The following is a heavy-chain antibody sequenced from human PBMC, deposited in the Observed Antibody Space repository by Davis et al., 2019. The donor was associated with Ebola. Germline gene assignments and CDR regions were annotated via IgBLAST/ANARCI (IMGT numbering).Heavy chain of an antibody. V-gene: IGHV1-18*01. CDR3: ARSVDDILTGYYPNPDYFDY. J-gene: IGHJ4*02. Sequence: ASVKVSCKASGGTFSSYAISWVRQAPGQGLEWMGWINPNSGGTNYAQKLQGRVTMTTDTSTSTAYMELRSLRSDYTAVYYCARSVDDILTGYYPNPDYFDYWGQGTLVTVSS. CDR1: GGTFSSYA. CDR2: INPNSGGT. D-gene: IGHD3-9*01.